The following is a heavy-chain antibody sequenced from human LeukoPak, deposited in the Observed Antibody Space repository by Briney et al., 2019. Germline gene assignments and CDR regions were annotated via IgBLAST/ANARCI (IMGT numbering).Heavy chain of an antibody. Sequence: GGSLRLSCTGYGFRFGGYALSWVRQAPGKGLEWVGFIRSKALYGTSEYAASVEGRFTISRDDSNSIAYLQMNSLKTEDTAVYFCVRESVRDYYFDYWGQGTLVTVSS. V-gene: IGHV3-49*04. CDR1: GFRFGGYA. D-gene: IGHD3-10*02. J-gene: IGHJ4*02. CDR2: IRSKALYGTS. CDR3: VRESVRDYYFDY.